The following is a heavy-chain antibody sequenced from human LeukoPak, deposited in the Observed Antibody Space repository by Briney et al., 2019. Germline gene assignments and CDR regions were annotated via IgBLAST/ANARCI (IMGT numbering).Heavy chain of an antibody. J-gene: IGHJ4*02. CDR1: GYTFTGYY. D-gene: IGHD6-19*01. V-gene: IGHV1-2*06. Sequence: ASVKVSCKASGYTFTGYYKHWVRQAPGQGLEWMGRINPNSGGTNYAQKFQGRVTMTRDTSISTAYMELSRLRSDDTAVYYCAREDSSGWYHPDYWGQGTLVTVSS. CDR3: AREDSSGWYHPDY. CDR2: INPNSGGT.